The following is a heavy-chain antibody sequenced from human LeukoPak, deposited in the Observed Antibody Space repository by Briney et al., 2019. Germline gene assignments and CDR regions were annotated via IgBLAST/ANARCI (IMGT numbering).Heavy chain of an antibody. J-gene: IGHJ4*02. CDR2: ILYDGSNK. D-gene: IGHD3-22*01. CDR3: AKDRDYYDGSGYLDPTPFDY. V-gene: IGHV3-30*18. Sequence: GGSLRLSCAASGFTFSSYGMHWVRQAPGKGLEWVAAILYDGSNKYYADSVKGRFTISRDNSENTLYLQMNSLTVEDTAVYYCAKDRDYYDGSGYLDPTPFDYWGQGTLVTVSS. CDR1: GFTFSSYG.